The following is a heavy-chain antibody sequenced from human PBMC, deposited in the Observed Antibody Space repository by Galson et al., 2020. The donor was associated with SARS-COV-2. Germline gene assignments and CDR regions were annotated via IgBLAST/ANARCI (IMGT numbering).Heavy chain of an antibody. CDR2: IYYSGST. Sequence: ETSETLSLTCTVSGGSISSGGYYLSWIRQHPGKGLEWIGYIYYSGSTYYNPSLKSRVTISVDTSKNQFSLKLSSVTAADTAVYYCSRSRGRFLASGPYYFDYWGQGTLVTVSS. D-gene: IGHD3-3*01. CDR3: SRSRGRFLASGPYYFDY. J-gene: IGHJ4*02. V-gene: IGHV4-31*03. CDR1: GGSISSGGYY.